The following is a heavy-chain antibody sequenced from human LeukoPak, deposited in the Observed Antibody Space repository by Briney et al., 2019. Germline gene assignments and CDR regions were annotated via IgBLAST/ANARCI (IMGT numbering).Heavy chain of an antibody. D-gene: IGHD3-10*01. V-gene: IGHV4-4*02. J-gene: IGHJ5*02. Sequence: SETLSLTCAVSGGSISSSNWWSWVRQPPGKGLEWIGEIYHSGSTNYNPSLKSRVTISVDKSKNQFSLKLSSVTAADPAVYYCARHTMVRGVIGWFDPWGQGTLVTVSS. CDR3: ARHTMVRGVIGWFDP. CDR1: GGSISSSNW. CDR2: IYHSGST.